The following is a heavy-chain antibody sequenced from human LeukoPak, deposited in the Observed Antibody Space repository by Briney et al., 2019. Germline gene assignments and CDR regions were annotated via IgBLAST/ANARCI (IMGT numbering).Heavy chain of an antibody. CDR2: IYNDGST. Sequence: GGSLRLSCAASGFTVSSNYMSWVRQAPGKGLEWVSVIYNDGSTFYADSVRGRFTVSRDNSKNTLYLQKNSLRAEDTAVYYCARGYSSPDYWGQGTLVTVSS. J-gene: IGHJ4*02. D-gene: IGHD6-13*01. CDR1: GFTVSSNY. CDR3: ARGYSSPDY. V-gene: IGHV3-66*01.